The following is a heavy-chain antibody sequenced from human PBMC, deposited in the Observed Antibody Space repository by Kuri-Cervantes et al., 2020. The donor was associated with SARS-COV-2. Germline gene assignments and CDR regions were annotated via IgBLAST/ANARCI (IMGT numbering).Heavy chain of an antibody. Sequence: GESLKISCAASGFTFSSYGMHWVRQAPGKGLEWVAFIRYDGSNKYYADSVKGRFTISRDNSKNTLYLQMNSLRVEDTAVYYCASELLAYFDYWGQGTLVTVSS. CDR3: ASELLAYFDY. V-gene: IGHV3-30*02. J-gene: IGHJ4*02. CDR1: GFTFSSYG. D-gene: IGHD1-26*01. CDR2: IRYDGSNK.